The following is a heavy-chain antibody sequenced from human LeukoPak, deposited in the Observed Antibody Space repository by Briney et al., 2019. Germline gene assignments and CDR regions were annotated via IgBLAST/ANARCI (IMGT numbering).Heavy chain of an antibody. J-gene: IGHJ6*04. CDR1: GYSIGSGFY. CDR3: ARASGSYGSGSYYYSGMDV. V-gene: IGHV4-38-2*01. Sequence: PETLSLTCAVSGYSIGSGFYWGWIRQPPGKGLEWIGSIFHSGSTYYNPSLKSRVTISVDTSKNQFSLKLSSVTAADTALYYCARASGSYGSGSYYYSGMDVWGKGTTVTVSS. CDR2: IFHSGST. D-gene: IGHD3-10*01.